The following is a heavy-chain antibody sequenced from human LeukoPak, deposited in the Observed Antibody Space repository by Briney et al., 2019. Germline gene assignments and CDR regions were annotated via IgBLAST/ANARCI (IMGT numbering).Heavy chain of an antibody. J-gene: IGHJ6*02. Sequence: GASVKVSCKASGYTFTSYGISWVRQAPGQGLEWMGWISAYNGNTNYAQKLQGRVTMTTDTSTSTAYMELRSLRSDDTAVYYCARDPKIGEWELQGVYYYGMDVWGQGTTVTVSS. CDR2: ISAYNGNT. D-gene: IGHD1-26*01. V-gene: IGHV1-18*01. CDR1: GYTFTSYG. CDR3: ARDPKIGEWELQGVYYYGMDV.